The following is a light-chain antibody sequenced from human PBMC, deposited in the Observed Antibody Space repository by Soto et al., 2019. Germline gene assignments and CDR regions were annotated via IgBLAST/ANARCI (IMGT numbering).Light chain of an antibody. CDR1: QSVDRY. J-gene: IGKJ1*01. V-gene: IGKV1-5*01. Sequence: DIQMTQSPSTLSASVGDRVSITCRASQSVDRYLAWYQQKPGKAPHLLIYDASSLESGVPSRFRGSGSGTEFTLTISNLQADGLTTFFLQQYKDYPWTFRQGTKVEV. CDR3: QQYKDYPWT. CDR2: DAS.